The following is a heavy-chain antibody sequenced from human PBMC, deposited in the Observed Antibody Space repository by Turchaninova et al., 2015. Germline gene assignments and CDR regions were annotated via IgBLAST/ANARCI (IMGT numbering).Heavy chain of an antibody. CDR3: ARVRIAAAGKRDFDY. CDR2: IIPILGIA. Sequence: QVQLVQSGAEVKKPWSSVKVSCKASGGTFSRYAISWVRQAPGQGLEWMGRIIPILGIANYAQKFQGRVTITADKSTSTAYMELSSLRSEDTAVYYCARVRIAAAGKRDFDYWGQGTLVTVSS. V-gene: IGHV1-69*04. J-gene: IGHJ4*02. CDR1: GGTFSRYA. D-gene: IGHD6-13*01.